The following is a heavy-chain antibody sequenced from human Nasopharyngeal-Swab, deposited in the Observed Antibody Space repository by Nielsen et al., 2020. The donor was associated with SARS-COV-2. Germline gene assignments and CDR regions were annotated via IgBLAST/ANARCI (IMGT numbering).Heavy chain of an antibody. CDR1: GFTFSSYS. Sequence: GGSLRLSCAASGFTFSSYSMNWVRQAPGKGLEWVSSISSSSSYIYYADSVKGRFTISRDNAKNSLYLQMNSLRAEDTAVYYCARGQAGYCSSTSCCPYYYYYYMDVWGKGTTVTVSS. CDR2: ISSSSSYI. V-gene: IGHV3-21*01. D-gene: IGHD2-2*01. J-gene: IGHJ6*03. CDR3: ARGQAGYCSSTSCCPYYYYYYMDV.